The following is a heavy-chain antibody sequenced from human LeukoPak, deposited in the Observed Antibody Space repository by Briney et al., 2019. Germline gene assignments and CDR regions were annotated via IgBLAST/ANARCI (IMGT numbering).Heavy chain of an antibody. D-gene: IGHD6-25*01. CDR3: ARSPGGHFDY. CDR1: GGSINNYY. V-gene: IGHV4-59*08. CDR2: IHYSGST. Sequence: SETLSLTGTVSGGSINNYYGIWIRQPPGKGLEWIGYIHYSGSTNYNPSLKSRVTISLDTSKNQFSLKLRSVTAADTAVYYCARSPGGHFDYWGQGTLVTVSS. J-gene: IGHJ4*02.